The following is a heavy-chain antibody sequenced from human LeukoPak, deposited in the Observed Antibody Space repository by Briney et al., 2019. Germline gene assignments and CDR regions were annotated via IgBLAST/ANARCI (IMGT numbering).Heavy chain of an antibody. J-gene: IGHJ5*02. V-gene: IGHV4-59*12. Sequence: SETLSLTCTVSGGSISSYYWSWIRQPPGKGLEWIGYIYYGGSTNYNPSLRSRVTISVDTSKNQFSLKLSSVTAADTAVYYCATTPRVYYYDSSGPWFDPWGQGTLVTVSS. D-gene: IGHD3-22*01. CDR1: GGSISSYY. CDR3: ATTPRVYYYDSSGPWFDP. CDR2: IYYGGST.